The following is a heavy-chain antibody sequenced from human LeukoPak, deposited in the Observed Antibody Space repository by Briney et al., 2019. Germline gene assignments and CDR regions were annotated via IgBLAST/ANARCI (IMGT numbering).Heavy chain of an antibody. CDR2: ISYDGSNK. CDR3: ARVIAVPGPLFDY. V-gene: IGHV3-30*04. D-gene: IGHD6-19*01. J-gene: IGHJ4*02. Sequence: GGSLRLSCAASGFTFSSYAMHWVRQAPGKGLEWVAVISYDGSNKYYADSVKGRFTISRDNSKNTLYLQMNSLRAEDTAVYYCARVIAVPGPLFDYWGQGPLVTVSS. CDR1: GFTFSSYA.